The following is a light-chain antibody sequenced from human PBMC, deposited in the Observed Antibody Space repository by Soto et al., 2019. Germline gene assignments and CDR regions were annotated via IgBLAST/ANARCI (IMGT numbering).Light chain of an antibody. J-gene: IGKJ1*01. V-gene: IGKV3-20*01. Sequence: EIVLTQSPGTLSLSPGERATLSCRASQSLNSNSLAWYQQKPGQAPGLLIYNAYNRASGIPDRFSGSGSGTDFTLTISRLEPEDFVVYHCQQYDGSPRTFGQGTKVEVK. CDR1: QSLNSNS. CDR2: NAY. CDR3: QQYDGSPRT.